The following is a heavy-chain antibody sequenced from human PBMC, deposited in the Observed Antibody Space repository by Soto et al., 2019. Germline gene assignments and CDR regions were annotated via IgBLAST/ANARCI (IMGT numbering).Heavy chain of an antibody. Sequence: EVQLVESGGGLVKPGGSLRLSCAASGFTFSSYSMNWVRQAPGKGLEWVSSISSSSSYIYYADSVKGRFTIARDNAKNSLYLKMNSLRADDTAVYYCARDNPTPTGGKYYYYGMVVGGQGTTVAVS. CDR1: GFTFSSYS. CDR3: ARDNPTPTGGKYYYYGMVV. V-gene: IGHV3-21*01. J-gene: IGHJ6*02. CDR2: ISSSSSYI. D-gene: IGHD3-16*01.